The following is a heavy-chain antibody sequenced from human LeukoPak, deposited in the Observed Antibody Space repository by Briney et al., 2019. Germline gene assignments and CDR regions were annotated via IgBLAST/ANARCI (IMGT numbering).Heavy chain of an antibody. J-gene: IGHJ4*02. Sequence: GGSLRLSCAASGFTFSSYSMNWVRQAPGKGLEWVSSISSSSSYIYYADSVKGRFTISRDNSKNTLYLQMSSLRAEDTGLYYCVKGGQAAADYIDYWGQGTLVTVSS. CDR1: GFTFSSYS. CDR3: VKGGQAAADYIDY. D-gene: IGHD6-13*01. V-gene: IGHV3-21*01. CDR2: ISSSSSYI.